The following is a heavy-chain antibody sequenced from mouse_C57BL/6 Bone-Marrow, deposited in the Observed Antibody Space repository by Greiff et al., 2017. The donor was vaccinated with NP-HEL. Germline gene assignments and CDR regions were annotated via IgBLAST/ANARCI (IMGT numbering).Heavy chain of an antibody. CDR1: GFTFSDFY. D-gene: IGHD1-1*01. CDR2: SRNKANDYTT. CDR3: ARDYYYGSSPYWYFDV. Sequence: EVQLVESGGGLVQSGRSLRLSCATSGFTFSDFYMEWVRQAPGKGLEWIAASRNKANDYTTEYSASVKGRFIVSRDTSQSILYLQMNALRAEDTAIYYCARDYYYGSSPYWYFDVWGTGTTVTVSS. V-gene: IGHV7-1*01. J-gene: IGHJ1*03.